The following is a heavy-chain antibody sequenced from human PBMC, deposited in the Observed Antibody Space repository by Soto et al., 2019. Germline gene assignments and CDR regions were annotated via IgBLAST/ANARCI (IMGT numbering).Heavy chain of an antibody. CDR2: IYTRGST. J-gene: IGHJ4*02. CDR3: AKLWGYYFES. V-gene: IGHV3-53*01. CDR1: GFSVNNNY. D-gene: IGHD2-21*01. Sequence: VGSLRLSCAASGFSVNNNYMTWVRQTPGRRPEWVAVIYTRGSTHYADFATGRFTFSRDNSKNTLYLQMNSLRPEDTAVYYCAKLWGYYFESWGPGTLVTVSS.